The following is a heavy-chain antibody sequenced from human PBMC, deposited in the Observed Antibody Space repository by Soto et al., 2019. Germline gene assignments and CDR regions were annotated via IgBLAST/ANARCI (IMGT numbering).Heavy chain of an antibody. Sequence: ESGGGVVQPGRSLRLSCAASGFTFSSYGMHWVRQAPGKGLEWVAVIWYDGSNKYYADSVKGRFTSSRDNAKNTLYLQMNSLRAEDTAVYYCARDRGHSEKRGYSYGYVYWGQGTLVTVSS. CDR3: ARDRGHSEKRGYSYGYVY. CDR2: IWYDGSNK. CDR1: GFTFSSYG. V-gene: IGHV3-33*01. D-gene: IGHD5-18*01. J-gene: IGHJ4*02.